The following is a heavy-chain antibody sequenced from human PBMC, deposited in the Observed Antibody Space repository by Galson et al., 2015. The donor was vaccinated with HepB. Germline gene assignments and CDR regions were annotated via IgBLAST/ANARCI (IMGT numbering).Heavy chain of an antibody. Sequence: SVKVSCKASGGTFSSYTISWVRQAPGQGLEWMGRIIPILGIANYAQKFQGRVTITADKSTSTAYMELSSLRSEDTAVYYCARDPRGYSYGYPNSSWGQGTLVTVSS. J-gene: IGHJ4*02. V-gene: IGHV1-69*04. CDR3: ARDPRGYSYGYPNSS. CDR1: GGTFSSYT. CDR2: IIPILGIA. D-gene: IGHD5-18*01.